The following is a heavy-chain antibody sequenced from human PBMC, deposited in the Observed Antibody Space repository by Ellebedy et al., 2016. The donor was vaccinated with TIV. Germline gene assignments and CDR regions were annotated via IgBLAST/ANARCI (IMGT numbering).Heavy chain of an antibody. CDR1: GFTFSNYN. J-gene: IGHJ4*02. D-gene: IGHD2-15*01. CDR3: ARGWSTPDS. Sequence: GESLKISCVASGFTFSNYNMNWVRQSPGKGLEWVSSIRSTGSDKYYAESGKGRFTISSDNAQNTLFLQMNSLRVEDTAVYYCARGWSTPDSWGQGTLVIVSS. V-gene: IGHV3-21*06. CDR2: IRSTGSDK.